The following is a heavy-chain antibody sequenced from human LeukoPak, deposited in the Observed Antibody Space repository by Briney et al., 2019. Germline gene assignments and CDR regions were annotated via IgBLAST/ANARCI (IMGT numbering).Heavy chain of an antibody. J-gene: IGHJ3*02. CDR3: ARGKQLVPDAFDI. V-gene: IGHV4-59*01. Sequence: SETLSLTCTVSGGSISSYYWSWIRQPPGEGLEWIGYIYYSGSTNCNPSLKSRVTISVDTSKNQFSLKLSSVTAADTAVYYCARGKQLVPDAFDIWGQGTMVTVSS. CDR2: IYYSGST. CDR1: GGSISSYY. D-gene: IGHD6-13*01.